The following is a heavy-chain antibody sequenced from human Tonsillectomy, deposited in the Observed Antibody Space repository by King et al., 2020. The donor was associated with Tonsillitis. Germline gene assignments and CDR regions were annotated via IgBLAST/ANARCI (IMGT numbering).Heavy chain of an antibody. CDR1: GFTFSSYS. V-gene: IGHV3-48*02. CDR2: ISSSSSTI. J-gene: IGHJ6*02. CDR3: ASSVGLYGSGTYGYDYYAMDV. Sequence: VQLVESGGGLVQPGGSLRLSCAASGFTFSSYSMNWARQAPGKGLEWVSYISSSSSTIYYADSVKGRFTISRDNAKNSLFLQMNSLRDEDTAVYYCASSVGLYGSGTYGYDYYAMDVWGQGTTVTVSS. D-gene: IGHD3-10*01.